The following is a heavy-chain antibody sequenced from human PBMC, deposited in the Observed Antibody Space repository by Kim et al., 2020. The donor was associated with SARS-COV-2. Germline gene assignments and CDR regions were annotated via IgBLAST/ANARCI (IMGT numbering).Heavy chain of an antibody. Sequence: GGSLRLSCAGSGFTFDNYAMRWVRQAPGKGLEWVSVVSGVGGNILYADSVRGRFTISRDNSKNPLYLQMNSLIDDDTALYYCAKTAVIVGFYYFYDYGM. J-gene: IGHJ6*01. V-gene: IGHV3-23*01. D-gene: IGHD3-16*02. CDR3: AKTAVIVGFYYFYDYGM. CDR1: GFTFDNYA. CDR2: VSGVGGNI.